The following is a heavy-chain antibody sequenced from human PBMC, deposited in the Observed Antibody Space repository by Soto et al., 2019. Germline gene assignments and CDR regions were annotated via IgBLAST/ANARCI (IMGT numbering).Heavy chain of an antibody. J-gene: IGHJ4*02. CDR3: ARDVSGADCY. CDR2: ITASGDKT. CDR1: GLTLSSYA. Sequence: EVQLLETGGGLVQPGESLRLSCAASGLTLSSYAMTWVRQAPGKGLVYVSSITASGDKTYYADTAKGRFTISRDNSKNTEYLQMNSLRADVTAVYFGARDVSGADCYWGLGTLVTGSS. D-gene: IGHD2-21*02. V-gene: IGHV3-23*01.